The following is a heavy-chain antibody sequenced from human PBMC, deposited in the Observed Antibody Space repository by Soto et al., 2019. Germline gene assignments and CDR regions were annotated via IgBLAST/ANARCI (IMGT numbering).Heavy chain of an antibody. D-gene: IGHD3-3*01. V-gene: IGHV4-31*03. J-gene: IGHJ6*02. CDR2: IYDIGTT. CDR3: ASYVADFWSGHEGIDF. Sequence: KPSETRSLTCTVSGGSISNGGYEWTWIRKHPGKRLQWLGYIYDIGTTYYTPSLKSRVTISVDTSKNQFSLKLSSVTATDTPVYYSASYVADFWSGHEGIDFWGQGTTVTVSS. CDR1: GGSISNGGYE.